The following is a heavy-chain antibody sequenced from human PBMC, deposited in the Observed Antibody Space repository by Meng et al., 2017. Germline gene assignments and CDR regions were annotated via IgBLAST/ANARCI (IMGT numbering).Heavy chain of an antibody. Sequence: SLKISCAASGFTFDEYAMQWIRQAPGKGLEWVSGISWNSGTIGYADSVKGRFTISRDNAKNSLYLQMNSLRPEDTALYYCAKVEYKSGAYYFDYWGQGTRVTVSS. CDR2: ISWNSGTI. D-gene: IGHD3-10*01. V-gene: IGHV3-9*01. J-gene: IGHJ4*02. CDR1: GFTFDEYA. CDR3: AKVEYKSGAYYFDY.